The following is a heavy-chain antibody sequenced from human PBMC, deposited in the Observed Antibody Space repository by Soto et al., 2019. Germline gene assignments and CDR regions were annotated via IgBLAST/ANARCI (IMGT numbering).Heavy chain of an antibody. D-gene: IGHD3-9*01. J-gene: IGHJ4*02. CDR1: GYTFTSYA. V-gene: IGHV1-3*01. CDR3: ARNLMDYDILTGYYMAYYLDY. CDR2: INAGNGNT. Sequence: QVQLVQSGAEVKKPGASVKVSCKASGYTFTSYAMHWVRQAPGQRLEWMGWINAGNGNTKYSQKFQGRVTITRDTSASTAYMELSSLRSEDTAVYYCARNLMDYDILTGYYMAYYLDYWGQGTLVTVSS.